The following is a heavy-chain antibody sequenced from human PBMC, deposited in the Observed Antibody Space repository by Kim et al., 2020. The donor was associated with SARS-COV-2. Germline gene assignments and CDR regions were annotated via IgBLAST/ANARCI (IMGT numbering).Heavy chain of an antibody. CDR3: ARDEREVLWFGELFGY. Sequence: SETLSLTCTVSGYSISSGYYWGWIRQPPGKGLEWIGSIYHSGSTYYNPSLKSRVTISVDTSKNQFSLKLSSVTAADTAVYYCARDEREVLWFGELFGYWGQGTLVTVSS. D-gene: IGHD3-10*01. CDR1: GYSISSGYY. CDR2: IYHSGST. J-gene: IGHJ4*02. V-gene: IGHV4-38-2*02.